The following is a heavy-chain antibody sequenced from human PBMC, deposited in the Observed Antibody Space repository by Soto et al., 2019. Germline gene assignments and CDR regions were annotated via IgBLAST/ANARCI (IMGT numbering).Heavy chain of an antibody. J-gene: IGHJ4*02. CDR1: GFTFSSYS. Sequence: PGGSLRLSCAASGFTFSSYSMNWVRQAPGKGLEWVSYISSSSSTIYYADSVKGRFTISRDNAKNSLYLQMNSLRDEDTAVYYCARYDYDTLPSLRLGELSSEGDYWGQGTLVTVSS. CDR2: ISSSSSTI. V-gene: IGHV3-48*02. D-gene: IGHD3-16*02. CDR3: ARYDYDTLPSLRLGELSSEGDY.